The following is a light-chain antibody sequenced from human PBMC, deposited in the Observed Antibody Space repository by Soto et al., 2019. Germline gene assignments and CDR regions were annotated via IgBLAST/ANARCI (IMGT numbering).Light chain of an antibody. CDR3: QSYDSSLTPYV. V-gene: IGLV1-40*01. CDR1: SSNIGAGYD. J-gene: IGLJ1*01. Sequence: VLTQPPSVSGAPGQRVTISCTGSSSNIGAGYDVHWYQQLPGTAPKLLIYGNSNRPSGVPDRFSGSKSGTSASLAITGLQAEDEADYYCQSYDSSLTPYVFGTGTKVTVL. CDR2: GNS.